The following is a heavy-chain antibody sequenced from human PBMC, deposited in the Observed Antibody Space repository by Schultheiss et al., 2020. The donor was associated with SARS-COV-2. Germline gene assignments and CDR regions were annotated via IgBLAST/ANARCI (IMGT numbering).Heavy chain of an antibody. D-gene: IGHD4-17*01. Sequence: GESLKISCAASGFTFSSYAMSWVRQAPGKGLEWVSAIGTAGDTYYPGSVKGRFTISRENAKNSLYLQMNSLRAGDTAVYYCAKHGADYGDYGLDYWGQGTLVTVSS. CDR3: AKHGADYGDYGLDY. CDR2: IGTAGDT. J-gene: IGHJ4*02. V-gene: IGHV3-13*01. CDR1: GFTFSSYA.